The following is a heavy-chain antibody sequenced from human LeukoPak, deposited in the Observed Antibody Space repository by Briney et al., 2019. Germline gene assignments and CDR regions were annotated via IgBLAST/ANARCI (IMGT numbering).Heavy chain of an antibody. CDR2: ISISSSYI. Sequence: GGSLRLSCAASGFTFSSYSMNWVRHAPGKGLGWVSYISISSSYIYYADSVKGRFTIPRDNAKNSLYLQMNSLRAEDTAVYYCARSTNLNWFDPWGQGTLVSVSS. CDR3: ARSTNLNWFDP. J-gene: IGHJ5*02. V-gene: IGHV3-21*01. D-gene: IGHD4/OR15-4a*01. CDR1: GFTFSSYS.